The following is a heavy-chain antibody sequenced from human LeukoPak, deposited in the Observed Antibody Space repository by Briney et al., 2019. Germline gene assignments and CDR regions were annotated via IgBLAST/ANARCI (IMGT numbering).Heavy chain of an antibody. CDR2: ISRSSTTI. Sequence: GGSLRLSCVASGITFSSYSMNWVRQAPGKGLEWVSYISRSSTTIYYADSVKGRSTISRDNAKNSLYLQMNSLRAEDTAVYYCATSGYSSSWYFGWGQGTLVTVSS. CDR3: ATSGYSSSWYFG. V-gene: IGHV3-48*01. CDR1: GITFSSYS. J-gene: IGHJ4*02. D-gene: IGHD6-13*01.